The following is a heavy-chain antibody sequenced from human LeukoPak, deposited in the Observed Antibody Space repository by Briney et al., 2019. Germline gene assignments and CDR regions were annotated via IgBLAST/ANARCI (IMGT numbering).Heavy chain of an antibody. CDR3: VRDSRRYFDWPNYYYYGMDV. CDR2: MKQDASGK. Sequence: GGSLRLSCTASGFTFSNYWMSWVRQAPGSGLEWVSNMKQDASGKYYVDSVTGRFTISRDNAKNELFLQMNSLRADDTAVYYCVRDSRRYFDWPNYYYYGMDVWGQGTTVTVSS. V-gene: IGHV3-7*01. J-gene: IGHJ6*02. D-gene: IGHD3-9*01. CDR1: GFTFSNYW.